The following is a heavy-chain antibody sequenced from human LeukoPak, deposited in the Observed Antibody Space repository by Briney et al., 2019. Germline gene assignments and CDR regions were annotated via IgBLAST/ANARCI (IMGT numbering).Heavy chain of an antibody. CDR2: IYYSGSTNYT. Sequence: SETLSLTCTVSGGSISSHYWSWIRQPPGKGLEWIGYIYYSGSTNYTNYNPSLKSRVTISVDTSKNQFSLKLSSVTAADTAVYYCARYGDYVSYYYMDVWGKGTTVTVSS. CDR3: ARYGDYVSYYYMDV. D-gene: IGHD4-17*01. J-gene: IGHJ6*03. V-gene: IGHV4-59*11. CDR1: GGSISSHY.